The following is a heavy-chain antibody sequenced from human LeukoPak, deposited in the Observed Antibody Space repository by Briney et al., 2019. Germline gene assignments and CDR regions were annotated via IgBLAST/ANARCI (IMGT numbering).Heavy chain of an antibody. J-gene: IGHJ3*02. D-gene: IGHD2-2*01. Sequence: PGGSLRLSCAASGFIFSTYSMNWVRQAPGKGLEWVSYISASSSIIYYADSVKGRFTISRDNAKNSLYMQVTSLRDEDTAVYYCARDSNWAFDIWGQGTMVTVSS. CDR1: GFIFSTYS. CDR2: ISASSSII. V-gene: IGHV3-48*02. CDR3: ARDSNWAFDI.